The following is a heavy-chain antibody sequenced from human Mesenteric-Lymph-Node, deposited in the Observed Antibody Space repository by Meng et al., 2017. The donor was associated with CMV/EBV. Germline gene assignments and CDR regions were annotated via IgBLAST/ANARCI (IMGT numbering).Heavy chain of an antibody. CDR1: GTFRNHA. CDR2: IIPIFGPA. D-gene: IGHD3-10*01. J-gene: IGHJ4*02. V-gene: IGHV1-69*01. CDR3: ATDYSGSGSFYNALFY. Sequence: GTFRNHAFSWMRQAPGQGLEWMGGIIPIFGPANYAQTLKDRVTITADESTTTVYMELSSLRSEDTALYYCATDYSGSGSFYNALFYWGQGTLVTVSS.